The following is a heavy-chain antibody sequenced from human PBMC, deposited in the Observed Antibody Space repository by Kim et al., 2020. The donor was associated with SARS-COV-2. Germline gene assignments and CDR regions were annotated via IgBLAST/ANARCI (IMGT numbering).Heavy chain of an antibody. CDR3: AKAQGAYYYDSRAAFDI. D-gene: IGHD3-22*01. Sequence: GGSLRLFCAASGFTFSSYAMSWVRQAPGKVLEWVSAISGSGGSTYYADSVKGRFTISRDNSKNTLYLQMNSLRAEDTAVYYCAKAQGAYYYDSRAAFDIWGQGTMVTVSS. J-gene: IGHJ3*02. CDR2: ISGSGGST. CDR1: GFTFSSYA. V-gene: IGHV3-23*01.